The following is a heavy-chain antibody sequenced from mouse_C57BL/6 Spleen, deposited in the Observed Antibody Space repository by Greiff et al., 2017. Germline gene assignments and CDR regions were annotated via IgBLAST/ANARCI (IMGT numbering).Heavy chain of an antibody. CDR2: ILPGSGST. J-gene: IGHJ2*01. Sequence: QVQLQQSGAELMKPGASVKLSCKATGYTFTGYWIAWVKQRPGHGLEWIGEILPGSGSTNYHEKFKGKATFTADTSSNTTYMQLSSLTTEDSAIYYCARGFITTEVGFDYWGQGTTLTVSS. D-gene: IGHD1-1*01. CDR1: GYTFTGYW. CDR3: ARGFITTEVGFDY. V-gene: IGHV1-9*01.